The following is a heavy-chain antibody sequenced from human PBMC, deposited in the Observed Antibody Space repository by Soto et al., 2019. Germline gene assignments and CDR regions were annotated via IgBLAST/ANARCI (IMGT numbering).Heavy chain of an antibody. CDR3: ARDGLRFLEWLGFGWFDP. V-gene: IGHV1-46*01. Sequence: ASVKVSCKASGYTFTSYYMHWLRQSPGQGLEWMGIINPSGGSTSYAQKFQGRVTMTRDTSTSTVYVELSSLRSEDTAVYYCARDGLRFLEWLGFGWFDPWGQGTLVTVSS. J-gene: IGHJ5*02. D-gene: IGHD3-3*01. CDR2: INPSGGST. CDR1: GYTFTSYY.